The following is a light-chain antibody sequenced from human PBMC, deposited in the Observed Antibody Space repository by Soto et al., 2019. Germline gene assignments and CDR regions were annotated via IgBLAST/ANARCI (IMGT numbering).Light chain of an antibody. CDR1: QDIRTE. J-gene: IGKJ1*01. CDR3: LQDYSYPRT. CDR2: ATS. V-gene: IGKV1-6*01. Sequence: AIQMTQSPSSLSASVGDRFTITCRASQDIRTELGWYQQKPGNAPKLLIYATSILQRGVQSRLSGIGSGTDFTLTISSLQPEDFATYYCLQDYSYPRTFGQGTKVEIK.